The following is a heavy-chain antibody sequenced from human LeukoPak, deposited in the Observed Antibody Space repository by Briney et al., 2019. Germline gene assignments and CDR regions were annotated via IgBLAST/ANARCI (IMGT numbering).Heavy chain of an antibody. D-gene: IGHD3-9*01. CDR1: GFTFSSYA. Sequence: GGSLRLSCAASGFTFSSYAMSWVRQAPGKGLEWVSAISGSGGRTDYADSVKGRFTISRDNSKNSLYLQMISLRAEDTALYYCAKPATYYDILTGYDYWGQATLVTVSS. V-gene: IGHV3-23*01. J-gene: IGHJ4*02. CDR3: AKPATYYDILTGYDY. CDR2: ISGSGGRT.